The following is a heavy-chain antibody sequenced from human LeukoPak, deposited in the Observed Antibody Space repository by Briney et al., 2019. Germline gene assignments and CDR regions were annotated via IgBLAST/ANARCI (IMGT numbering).Heavy chain of an antibody. V-gene: IGHV1-8*01. CDR1: GYTFTSYD. CDR3: ARGASYDSVFYVDL. CDR2: MNPNSGNT. Sequence: ASVKVSCKASGYTFTSYDINWVRQATGQGLEWMGWMNPNSGNTGYAQKFQGRVTMTRNTSISTAYMELSSLRSEDTAVYYWARGASYDSVFYVDLWPRGNLDRVSS. D-gene: IGHD3-22*01. J-gene: IGHJ4*02.